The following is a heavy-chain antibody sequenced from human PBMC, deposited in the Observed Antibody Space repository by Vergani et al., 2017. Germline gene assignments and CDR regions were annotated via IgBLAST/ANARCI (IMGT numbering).Heavy chain of an antibody. Sequence: QVQLVQSGAEVKKPGASVKVSCKASGYTFTGYYMHWLRQPPGQGLEWRGWINPNSGGTNYAQKFQCRGTMTRDASISTAYMELSRLRSDDTAVYYCSRDNLRVGAAACKRPFDYWGQGTLVTVSS. CDR3: SRDNLRVGAAACKRPFDY. J-gene: IGHJ4*02. CDR2: INPNSGGT. V-gene: IGHV1-2*02. CDR1: GYTFTGYY. D-gene: IGHD6-13*01.